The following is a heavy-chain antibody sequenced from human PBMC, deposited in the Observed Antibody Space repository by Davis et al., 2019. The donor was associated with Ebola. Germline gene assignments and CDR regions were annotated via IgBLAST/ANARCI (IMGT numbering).Heavy chain of an antibody. CDR3: AKDATIQPTYYYYYYMDV. J-gene: IGHJ6*03. CDR1: GFTFSSYA. Sequence: PGGSLRLSCAASGFTFSSYAMSWVRQAPGKGLEWVSAISGSGGSTYYADSVKGRFTISRDNSKNTLYLQMNSLRAEDTAVYYCAKDATIQPTYYYYYYMDVWGEGTTVTVSS. V-gene: IGHV3-23*01. D-gene: IGHD2-2*01. CDR2: ISGSGGST.